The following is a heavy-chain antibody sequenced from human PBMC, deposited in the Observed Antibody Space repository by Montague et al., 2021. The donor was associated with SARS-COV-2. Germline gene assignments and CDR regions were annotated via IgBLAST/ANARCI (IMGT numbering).Heavy chain of an antibody. D-gene: IGHD4/OR15-4a*01. CDR3: AREGAGDWYFDL. J-gene: IGHJ2*01. Sequence: SETLSLTCTVSGGSISSSSYYWGWIRQPPGKGLEWIGSIYYSGTTFYNPSLRSRVTISVDTSKNQFSLRLSSVTAADTAVFYCAREGAGDWYFDLWGRGTLVTVSS. V-gene: IGHV4-39*02. CDR2: IYYSGTT. CDR1: GGSISSSSYY.